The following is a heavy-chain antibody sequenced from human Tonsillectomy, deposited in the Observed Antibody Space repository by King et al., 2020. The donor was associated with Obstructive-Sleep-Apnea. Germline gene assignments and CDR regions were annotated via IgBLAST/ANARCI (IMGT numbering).Heavy chain of an antibody. CDR1: GFTFISYS. J-gene: IGHJ5*02. Sequence: VQLVESGGGLVQPGGSLRLSCAASGFTFISYSMNWVRQAPGKGLEGVSYITSISSTIYYADSGKGRFTSSRDNAKNSLYLQMNSLRVEDTAVYYCARDSSGYSPWGQGTLVTVSS. V-gene: IGHV3-48*04. CDR2: ITSISSTI. CDR3: ARDSSGYSP. D-gene: IGHD3-22*01.